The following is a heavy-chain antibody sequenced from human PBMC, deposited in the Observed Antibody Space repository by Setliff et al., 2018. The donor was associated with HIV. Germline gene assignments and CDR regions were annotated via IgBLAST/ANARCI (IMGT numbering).Heavy chain of an antibody. Sequence: ASVKVSCKASGYTFTTYGMNWVRQAPGQGLEWIGRISPQNGVAEYAPKFLGRVTMTLDTSISTAFLEIPRVTSDDAAVYYCARPRMFDSFDIWGQGTMVTVSS. V-gene: IGHV1-2*06. CDR1: GYTFTTYG. D-gene: IGHD3-10*02. CDR3: ARPRMFDSFDI. CDR2: ISPQNGVA. J-gene: IGHJ3*02.